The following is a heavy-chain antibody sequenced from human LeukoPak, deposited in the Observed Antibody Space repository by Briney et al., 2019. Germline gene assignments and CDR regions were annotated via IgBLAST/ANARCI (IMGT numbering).Heavy chain of an antibody. CDR1: GDSISSYY. D-gene: IGHD6-6*01. CDR3: ARLTRLSTSPDRYYLDY. CDR2: VYTSGGT. J-gene: IGHJ4*02. V-gene: IGHV4-4*09. Sequence: KPSETLSLTCTVSGDSISSYYWSWIRQPPGKGLEWIGYVYTSGGTNYIPSLKGRVTISIDTSKNQFSLKLSSVTAADSAVYYCARLTRLSTSPDRYYLDYWGQGTLVTVSS.